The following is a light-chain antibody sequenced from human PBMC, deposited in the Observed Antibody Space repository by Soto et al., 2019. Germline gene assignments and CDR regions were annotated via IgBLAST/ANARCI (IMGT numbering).Light chain of an antibody. Sequence: QSALTQPASVSGSPGQSITISCTGTSSDVGGYNYVSWYQHHPGKAPKLMIYEVSNRPSGVSNRFSGSKSGNTASLTISGLQAEDAADYYCSSYTSSSMYVFGGGTKVTVL. V-gene: IGLV2-14*01. CDR2: EVS. J-gene: IGLJ1*01. CDR3: SSYTSSSMYV. CDR1: SSDVGGYNY.